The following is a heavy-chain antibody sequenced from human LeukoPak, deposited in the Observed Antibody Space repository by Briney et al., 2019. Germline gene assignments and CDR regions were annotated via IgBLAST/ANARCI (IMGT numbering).Heavy chain of an antibody. V-gene: IGHV3-23*01. CDR1: GFTFSHYG. CDR3: AKDYYYGSGSFDY. D-gene: IGHD3-10*01. Sequence: PGGSLRLSCAASGFTFSHYGMTWVRQAPGKGLEWVSAISGSGGSTYYADSVKGRFTISRDNSKNTLYLQMNSLRAEDTAVYYCAKDYYYGSGSFDYWGQGTLVTVSS. J-gene: IGHJ4*02. CDR2: ISGSGGST.